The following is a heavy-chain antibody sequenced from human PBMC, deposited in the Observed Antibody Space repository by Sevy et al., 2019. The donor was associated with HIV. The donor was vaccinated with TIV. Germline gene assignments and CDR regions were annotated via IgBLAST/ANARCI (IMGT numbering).Heavy chain of an antibody. CDR2: LSASGGST. CDR3: AKGSRKYYHDSSGYYGD. Sequence: GGSLRLSCVASGFTLSNYAMSWVRQAPGKGLEWVSILSASGGSTYYAESVKGRVTISRDNSKNTLDLEMNSLRGEDTAVYYCAKGSRKYYHDSSGYYGDWGQGTLVTVSS. D-gene: IGHD3-22*01. CDR1: GFTLSNYA. J-gene: IGHJ4*01. V-gene: IGHV3-23*01.